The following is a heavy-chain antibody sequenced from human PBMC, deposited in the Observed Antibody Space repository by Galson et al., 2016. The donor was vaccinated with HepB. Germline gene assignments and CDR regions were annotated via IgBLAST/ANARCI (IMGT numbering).Heavy chain of an antibody. Sequence: SLRLSCAASGFTFSSYGMNWVRQAPGKGLEWVSYISNNSSKKYYADSVKGRFTISRDNSKKTLYLQMNNLRAEDTAVYYCARDKSFYYYGMDVWSQGTTVTVPS. CDR3: ARDKSFYYYGMDV. CDR1: GFTFSSYG. CDR2: ISNNSSKK. J-gene: IGHJ6*02. V-gene: IGHV3-48*01.